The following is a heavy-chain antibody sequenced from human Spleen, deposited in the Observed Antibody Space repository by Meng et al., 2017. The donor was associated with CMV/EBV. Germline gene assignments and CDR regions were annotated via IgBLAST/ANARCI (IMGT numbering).Heavy chain of an antibody. CDR3: ARAIAAAGTFWFDP. J-gene: IGHJ5*02. CDR2: INHSGST. Sequence: QVQLQQWGAGLLKPSEXLSLTCAVYGGSFSGYYWSWIRQPPGKGLEWIGEINHSGSTNYNPSLKSRVTISVDTSKNQFSLKLSSVTAADTAVYYCARAIAAAGTFWFDPWGQGTLVTVSS. CDR1: GGSFSGYY. D-gene: IGHD6-13*01. V-gene: IGHV4-34*01.